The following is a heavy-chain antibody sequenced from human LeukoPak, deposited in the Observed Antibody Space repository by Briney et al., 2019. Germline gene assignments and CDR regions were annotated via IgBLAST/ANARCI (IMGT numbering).Heavy chain of an antibody. D-gene: IGHD1-7*01. CDR3: GREVPGGTTSLDC. CDR2: IVGSSST. CDR1: GFTFSNFA. J-gene: IGHJ4*02. Sequence: PGGSLRLSCAASGFTFSNFAMTWVRQAPGKGLEWVSSIVGSSSTYYADSLKGRFTISRDNAKNSLYLQMNSLRAEDTAVYYCGREVPGGTTSLDCWGQGTVVTVSP. V-gene: IGHV3-21*01.